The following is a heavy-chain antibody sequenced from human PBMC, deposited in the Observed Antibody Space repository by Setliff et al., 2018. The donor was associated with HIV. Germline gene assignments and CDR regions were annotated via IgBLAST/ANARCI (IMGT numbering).Heavy chain of an antibody. CDR2: ISGSGGST. V-gene: IGHV3-23*01. Sequence: PGGSLRLSCAASGFTFSSYGMHWVRQAPGKGLEWVSTISGSGGSTYYADSVKGRFTISRDNSKNTVYLQMNSLRAEDTAVYYCATLSSNWHLDYWGQGTLVTVSS. D-gene: IGHD6-13*01. J-gene: IGHJ4*02. CDR1: GFTFSSYG. CDR3: ATLSSNWHLDY.